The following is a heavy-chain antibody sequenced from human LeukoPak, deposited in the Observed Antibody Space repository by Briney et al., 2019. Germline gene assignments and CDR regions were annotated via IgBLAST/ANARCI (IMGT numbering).Heavy chain of an antibody. Sequence: PSETLSLTCTVSGGSISSYYWSWIRQPPGKGLEWIWYIYYSGTTKYNPSLKSRVTISVDTPKNQFSLKLNSVTAADAAVYYCARHGGSHFLYWGQGILVTVSS. J-gene: IGHJ4*02. CDR1: GGSISSYY. CDR2: IYYSGTT. D-gene: IGHD1-26*01. CDR3: ARHGGSHFLY. V-gene: IGHV4-59*08.